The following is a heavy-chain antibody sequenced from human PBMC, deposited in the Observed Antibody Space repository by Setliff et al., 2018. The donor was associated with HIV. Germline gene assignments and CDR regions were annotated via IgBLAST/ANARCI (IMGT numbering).Heavy chain of an antibody. J-gene: IGHJ2*01. CDR3: ARHFYTTSWYSGTYWYFDL. CDR2: TYNSENI. D-gene: IGHD2-15*01. CDR1: NGSINDYY. Sequence: PSETLSLTCSMSNGSINDYYWSWIRQSPGKGLEWIGSTYNSENINYNPSLKSRVTVSVDTSKNQSSLRLTSVTAADTAVYFCARHFYTTSWYSGTYWYFDLWGRGTLVTVS. V-gene: IGHV4-59*12.